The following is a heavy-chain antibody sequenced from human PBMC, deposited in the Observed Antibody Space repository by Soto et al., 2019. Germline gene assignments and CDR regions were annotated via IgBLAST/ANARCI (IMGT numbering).Heavy chain of an antibody. D-gene: IGHD3-10*01. J-gene: IGHJ5*02. V-gene: IGHV4-39*01. Sequence: QLQLQESGPGLVKPSETLSLTCTVSGGSISSSSYYWGWIRQPPGKGLEWIGSIFYSGSTYYNPSLKSRVTISVDTSKNQFSLKLSSVTAADTAVYYCSSGKVELLLFGELSVDWFDPWGQGTLVTVSS. CDR1: GGSISSSSYY. CDR2: IFYSGST. CDR3: SSGKVELLLFGELSVDWFDP.